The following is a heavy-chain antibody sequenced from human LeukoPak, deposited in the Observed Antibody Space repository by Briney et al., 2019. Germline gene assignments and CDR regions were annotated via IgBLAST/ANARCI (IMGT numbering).Heavy chain of an antibody. D-gene: IGHD6-13*01. Sequence: SETLSLTCTVSGGSIGRYYWSWIRQPPGKGLEWIGYNYYSGSTNYNPSLRSRVTLSVDTSKNQFSLKLSSVTAADTAVYYCATNTYSSSWYFADWGQGTLVTVSS. J-gene: IGHJ4*02. CDR2: NYYSGST. V-gene: IGHV4-59*01. CDR3: ATNTYSSSWYFAD. CDR1: GGSIGRYY.